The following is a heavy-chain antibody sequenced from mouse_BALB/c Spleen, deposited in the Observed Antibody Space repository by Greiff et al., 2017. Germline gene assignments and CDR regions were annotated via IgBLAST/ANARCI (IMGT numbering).Heavy chain of an antibody. CDR2: IYPGSGNT. CDR3: ARRGYGRDFDY. Sequence: QVQLKQSGAELARPGASVKLSCKASGYTFTDYYINWVKQRTGQGLEWIGEIYPGSGNTYYNEKFKGKATLTADKSSSTAYMQLSSLTSEDSAVYFCARRGYGRDFDYWGQGTTLTVSS. D-gene: IGHD1-1*01. J-gene: IGHJ2*01. V-gene: IGHV1-77*01. CDR1: GYTFTDYY.